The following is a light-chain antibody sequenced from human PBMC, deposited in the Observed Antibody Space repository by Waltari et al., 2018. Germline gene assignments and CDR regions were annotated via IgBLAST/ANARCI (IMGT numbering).Light chain of an antibody. Sequence: QSALTQPASVSGSPGQSTTISCTGTSSDVGGSNYVSWYQQHPGKVPKLMIYDVSNRPSGVSNRFSGSKSGNTASLTISGLQAEDEADYYCSSYTSSSTRVFGGGTKLTVL. CDR1: SSDVGGSNY. V-gene: IGLV2-14*03. CDR2: DVS. CDR3: SSYTSSSTRV. J-gene: IGLJ3*02.